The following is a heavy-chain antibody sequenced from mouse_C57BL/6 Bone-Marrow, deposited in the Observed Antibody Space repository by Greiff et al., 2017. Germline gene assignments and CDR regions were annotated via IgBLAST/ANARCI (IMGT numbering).Heavy chain of an antibody. J-gene: IGHJ4*01. D-gene: IGHD1-1*01. CDR3: ARTGYYGSSSYYAMDY. Sequence: VQLQQSGAELMKPGASVKLSCKATGYTFTGYWIEWVKQRPGHGLEWIGEILPGSGSTNYNEKFKGKATFTADTSSNTAYMQLSSLTTEDSAIYYCARTGYYGSSSYYAMDYWGQGTSVTVSS. CDR2: ILPGSGST. V-gene: IGHV1-9*01. CDR1: GYTFTGYW.